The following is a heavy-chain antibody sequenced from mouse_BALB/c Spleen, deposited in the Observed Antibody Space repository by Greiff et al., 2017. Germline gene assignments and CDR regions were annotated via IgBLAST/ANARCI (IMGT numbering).Heavy chain of an antibody. CDR3: ARDKGGYYGSSYEAMDY. CDR1: GFTFSDYY. Sequence: DVQLVESGGGLVKPGGSLKLSCAASGFTFSDYYMYWVRQTPEKRLEWVATISDGGSYTYYPDSVKGRFTISRDNAKNNLYLQMSSLKSEDTAMYYCARDKGGYYGSSYEAMDYWGQGTSVTVSS. CDR2: ISDGGSYT. V-gene: IGHV5-4*02. J-gene: IGHJ4*01. D-gene: IGHD1-1*01.